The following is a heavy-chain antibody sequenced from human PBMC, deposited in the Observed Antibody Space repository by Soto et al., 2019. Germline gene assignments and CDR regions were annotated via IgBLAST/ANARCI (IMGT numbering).Heavy chain of an antibody. CDR2: INPSGGST. V-gene: IGHV1-46*01. CDR1: GYTFTSYY. CDR3: ARDPGPGRYGVY. D-gene: IGHD1-26*01. J-gene: IGHJ4*02. Sequence: QVQLVQSGAEVKKPGASVKVSCKASGYTFTSYYMHWVRQAPGQGLEWMGIINPSGGSTSYAQKCQGRVTMTRDTSTSTVYMELSSLRSEDTAVYYCARDPGPGRYGVYWGRGTLVTVSS.